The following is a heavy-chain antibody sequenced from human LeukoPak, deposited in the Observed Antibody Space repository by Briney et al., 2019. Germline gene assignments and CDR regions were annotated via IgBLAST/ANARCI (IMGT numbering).Heavy chain of an antibody. J-gene: IGHJ4*02. V-gene: IGHV3-74*01. CDR1: GFTFDDYG. CDR2: IKSDGSST. D-gene: IGHD3-16*02. Sequence: GGSLRLSCAASGFTFDDYGMSWVRQGPGKGLVWVSRIKSDGSSTGYADSVKGRFTISRDNAKNTLYLQMNSLRAEDTAVYYCARESGWAGLSTDYWGQGTLVTVSS. CDR3: ARESGWAGLSTDY.